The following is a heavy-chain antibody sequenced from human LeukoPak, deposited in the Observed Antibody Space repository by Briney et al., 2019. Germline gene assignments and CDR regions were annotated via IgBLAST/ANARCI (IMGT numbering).Heavy chain of an antibody. CDR1: GYSISSGYY. CDR2: IFHSGST. CDR3: AEVERRNY. J-gene: IGHJ4*02. D-gene: IGHD1-1*01. V-gene: IGHV4-38-2*02. Sequence: SETLSLTCTVSGYSISSGYYWGWIRQPPGKGLEWIGSIFHSGSTYYNPSLKSRVTISVDTSKNQFSLKLRSVTAADTAVYYCAEVERRNYWGQGALVTVSS.